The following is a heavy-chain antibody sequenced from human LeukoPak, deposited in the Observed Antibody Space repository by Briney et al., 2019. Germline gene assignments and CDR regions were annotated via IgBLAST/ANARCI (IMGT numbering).Heavy chain of an antibody. D-gene: IGHD3-16*01. V-gene: IGHV3-74*01. CDR2: IKTDGRTT. CDR3: TTGPSYGYEW. CDR1: GMTFSNHW. Sequence: GGSLRLSCAASGMTFSNHWMHWVRQAPGKGLVWVSLIKTDGRTTIYADSVRGRSTISRDNGRSTLYLQMNSLRAEDTAIYYCTTGPSYGYEWWGQGTEVTVSS. J-gene: IGHJ4*02.